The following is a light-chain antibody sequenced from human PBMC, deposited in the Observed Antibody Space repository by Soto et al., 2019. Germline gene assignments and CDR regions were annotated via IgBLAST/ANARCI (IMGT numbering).Light chain of an antibody. J-gene: IGKJ2*01. CDR1: QGITTF. CDR3: LQHNSYPYT. Sequence: DLQMTQSPSVVSASVGDTVTVTCRARQGITTFLAWFRQRPGRVPERLIYGASSLQSGVPSRFSGRGSGTEFTLTISSLQPEDFGIYYCLQHNSYPYTFGPGTKLEIK. V-gene: IGKV1-17*03. CDR2: GAS.